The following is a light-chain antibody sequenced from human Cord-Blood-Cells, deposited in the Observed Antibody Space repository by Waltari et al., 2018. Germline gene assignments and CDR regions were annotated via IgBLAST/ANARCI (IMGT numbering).Light chain of an antibody. CDR3: QVWDSSSDHYV. V-gene: IGLV3-21*04. CDR1: KIGSKS. Sequence: SYVLNQPPSVSAATGKTARITCGGNKIGSKSVNWYPQKPGQAPVLVIYYDSDRPSGIPERFSGSNSGNTATLTISRVEAGDEADYYGQVWDSSSDHYVFGTGTKVTVL. J-gene: IGLJ1*01. CDR2: YDS.